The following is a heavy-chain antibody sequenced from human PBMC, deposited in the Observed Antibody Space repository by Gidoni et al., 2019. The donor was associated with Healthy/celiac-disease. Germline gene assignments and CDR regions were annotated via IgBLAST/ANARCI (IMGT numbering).Heavy chain of an antibody. CDR1: GYRFTSYW. D-gene: IGHD2-15*01. J-gene: IGHJ2*01. CDR3: ARPKGYCSGGSCYVDWYFDL. Sequence: EVQLVQSGAEVKKPGESLKISCKGSGYRFTSYWIGWVRQMPGKGLEWMGIIYPGDSDTRYSPSFQGQVTISADKSISTAYLQWSSLKASDTAMYYCARPKGYCSGGSCYVDWYFDLWGRGTLVTVSS. CDR2: IYPGDSDT. V-gene: IGHV5-51*01.